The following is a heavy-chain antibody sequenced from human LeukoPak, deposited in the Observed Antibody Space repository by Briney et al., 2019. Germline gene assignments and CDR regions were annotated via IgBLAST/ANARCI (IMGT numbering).Heavy chain of an antibody. D-gene: IGHD2-15*01. CDR2: ISSSSSYI. Sequence: GGSLRLSCAASGLTFSSYSMNWVRQAPGKGLEWVSSISSSSSYIYYADSVKGQFTISRDNAKNSLYLQMNSLRAEDTAVYYCARDKGFFGRADYWGQGTLVTVSS. CDR1: GLTFSSYS. J-gene: IGHJ4*02. CDR3: ARDKGFFGRADY. V-gene: IGHV3-21*01.